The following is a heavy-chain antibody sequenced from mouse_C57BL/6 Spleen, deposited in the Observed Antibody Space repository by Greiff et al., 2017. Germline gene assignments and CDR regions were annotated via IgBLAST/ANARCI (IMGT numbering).Heavy chain of an antibody. D-gene: IGHD2-3*01. Sequence: QVQLQQPGAELVRPGSSVKLSCKASGYTFTSYWMHWVKQRPIQGLEWIGNIDPSDSATHYNQKFKDKATLTVDKSSSTAYMQLSSLTSEDSAVYYCARSPGPNDVDYFYAMDYWGQGTSVTVSS. CDR3: ARSPGPNDVDYFYAMDY. CDR2: IDPSDSAT. CDR1: GYTFTSYW. V-gene: IGHV1-52*01. J-gene: IGHJ4*01.